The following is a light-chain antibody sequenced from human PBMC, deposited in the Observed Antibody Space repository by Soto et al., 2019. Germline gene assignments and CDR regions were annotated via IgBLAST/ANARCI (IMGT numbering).Light chain of an antibody. CDR1: QSVSSSY. J-gene: IGKJ1*01. CDR2: GAS. V-gene: IGKV3-20*01. CDR3: QQYGSSPPT. Sequence: EIVLTQSPGTLSLSPGERATLSCRASQSVSSSYLAWYQQKPGQAPRLLIYGASSRATGIPDRFSGSGSGMDFTLTISRLEPEDFAVYYCQQYGSSPPTFGQGTKVEIK.